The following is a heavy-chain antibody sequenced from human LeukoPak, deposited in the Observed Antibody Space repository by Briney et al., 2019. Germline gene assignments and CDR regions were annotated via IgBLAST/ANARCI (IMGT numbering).Heavy chain of an antibody. Sequence: GGSLRLPCAASGFTFSSYWMSWVRQAPGKGLEWVANIKPDGSEKYYVDSVRGRFTISRDNAKNSLYLQMNSLRAEDTAVYYCRYSSRGGFDYWGQGTLVTVSS. D-gene: IGHD6-13*01. V-gene: IGHV3-7*01. CDR2: IKPDGSEK. CDR3: RYSSRGGFDY. J-gene: IGHJ4*02. CDR1: GFTFSSYW.